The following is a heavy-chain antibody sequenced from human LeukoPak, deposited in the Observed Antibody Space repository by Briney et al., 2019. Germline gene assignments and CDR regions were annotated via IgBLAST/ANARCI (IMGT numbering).Heavy chain of an antibody. D-gene: IGHD5-24*01. Sequence: PSETLSLTCTVSRYSISSDYYWGWIRQPPGQGLEWIASMYQTGSTYYNPSLKSRVTISVDTSKNQFSLKLNSVTAADTAVYYCATREMATKYYFDYWGQGTLVTVSS. CDR1: RYSISSDYY. CDR3: ATREMATKYYFDY. CDR2: MYQTGST. V-gene: IGHV4-38-2*02. J-gene: IGHJ4*02.